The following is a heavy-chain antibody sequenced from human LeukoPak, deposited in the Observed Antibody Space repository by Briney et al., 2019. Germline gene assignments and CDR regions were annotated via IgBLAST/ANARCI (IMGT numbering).Heavy chain of an antibody. D-gene: IGHD3-22*01. CDR2: INPNSGGT. Sequence: EASVKVSCKASGYTFTGYYMHWVRQAPGQGLEWMGWINPNSGGTNYAQKFQGRVTMTRDTSISTAYMELSRLRSDDTAVYYCAREQGHYYDSSGYENFDYWGQGTLVTVSS. V-gene: IGHV1-2*02. CDR3: AREQGHYYDSSGYENFDY. CDR1: GYTFTGYY. J-gene: IGHJ4*02.